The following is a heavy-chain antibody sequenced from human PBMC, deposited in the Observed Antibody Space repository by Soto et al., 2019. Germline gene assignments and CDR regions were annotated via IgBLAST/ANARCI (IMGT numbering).Heavy chain of an antibody. CDR1: GYTFTSYY. CDR2: ITPSGDST. D-gene: IGHD3-16*01. V-gene: IGHV1-46*01. CDR3: ARPRTGGGSSLWWYFDL. Sequence: VASVKVSFKASGYTFTSYYIHWVRQAPGQGLEWMGVITPSGDSTTYAHNFQGRVTLATDTSTSTVYMELSSLRSEDTAIYYCARPRTGGGSSLWWYFDLWGRGTLVTVSS. J-gene: IGHJ2*01.